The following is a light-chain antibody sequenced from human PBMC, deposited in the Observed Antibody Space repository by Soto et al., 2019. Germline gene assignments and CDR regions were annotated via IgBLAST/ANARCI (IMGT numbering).Light chain of an antibody. V-gene: IGKV3-15*01. CDR3: HHYNNWPPLFT. CDR1: QSISSN. CDR2: GAS. J-gene: IGKJ3*01. Sequence: EIVMTQSPATLSVSPGERATLSCRASQSISSNLAWYQQKPGQAPRLLIYGASTRATGIPARFSGSGSGTEFTLTISSLQTEDFAVYYCHHYNNWPPLFTSCPGTKVDIK.